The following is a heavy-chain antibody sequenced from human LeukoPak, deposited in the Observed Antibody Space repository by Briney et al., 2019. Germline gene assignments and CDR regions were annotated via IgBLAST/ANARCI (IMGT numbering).Heavy chain of an antibody. V-gene: IGHV1-18*01. Sequence: ASVKVSCKASGYTFTSYGISWVRQAPGQGLEWMGWISAYNGNTNYAQKLQGRVTMTTDTSTSTAYMELRSLRSDDTAVYYCARSGLDNYYDSSGYRRRLHAFDIWGQGTMVTVSS. CDR2: ISAYNGNT. D-gene: IGHD3-22*01. CDR1: GYTFTSYG. CDR3: ARSGLDNYYDSSGYRRRLHAFDI. J-gene: IGHJ3*02.